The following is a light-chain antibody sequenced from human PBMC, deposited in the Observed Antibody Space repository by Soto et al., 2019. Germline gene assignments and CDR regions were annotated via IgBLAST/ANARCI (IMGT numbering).Light chain of an antibody. CDR1: SSDVGGFNY. J-gene: IGLJ1*01. CDR3: NSYTSSSTHV. V-gene: IGLV2-14*03. CDR2: DVT. Sequence: QSALTQPASVSGSPGQSITISCTGTSSDVGGFNYVSWYQQHPGKAPKLMIYDVTNRPAGVSYRFSGSKSGNTASLTISGLQAEDEADYYCNSYTSSSTHVFGTGTELTV.